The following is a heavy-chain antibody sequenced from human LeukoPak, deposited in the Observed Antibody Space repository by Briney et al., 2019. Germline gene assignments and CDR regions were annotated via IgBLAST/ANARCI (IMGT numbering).Heavy chain of an antibody. Sequence: GGSLRLSCAASGFTFSDYYMSWIRQAPGKGLEWVSYISSSGSTTYYADSVKGRFTISRDNSKNTLYLQMNSLRAEDTAVYYCARGFYGDSFDYWGQGTLVTVSS. J-gene: IGHJ4*02. CDR1: GFTFSDYY. CDR2: ISSSGSTT. V-gene: IGHV3-11*04. CDR3: ARGFYGDSFDY. D-gene: IGHD4-17*01.